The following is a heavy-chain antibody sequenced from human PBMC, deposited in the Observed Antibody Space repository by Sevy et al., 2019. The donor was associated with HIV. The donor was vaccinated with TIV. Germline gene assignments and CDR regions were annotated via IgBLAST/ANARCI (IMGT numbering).Heavy chain of an antibody. CDR3: ARDLNDFWSGPLDV. CDR2: IHHSGST. CDR1: GGSISTNNW. Sequence: SETLSLTCAVSGGSISTNNWWSWVRQSPGEGLEWIGEIHHSGSTNYNPSLKSRVNMSVDKSKNQFSLKLTSVTAADTAVYYCARDLNDFWSGPLDVWGQGTTVTVSS. V-gene: IGHV4-4*02. D-gene: IGHD3-3*01. J-gene: IGHJ6*02.